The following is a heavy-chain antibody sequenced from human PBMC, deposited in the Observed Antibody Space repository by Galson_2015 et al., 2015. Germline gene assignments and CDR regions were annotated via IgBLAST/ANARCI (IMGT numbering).Heavy chain of an antibody. CDR3: ARVGGDIAARTWGYFDY. D-gene: IGHD6-6*01. Sequence: LRLSCAASGFTFSSYAMHWVRQAPGKGLEWVAVISYDGSNKFYADSVKGRFTISKDNSKNTLYLQMNSPRPEDTAVYYCARVGGDIAARTWGYFDYWGQGTLVTVSS. CDR2: ISYDGSNK. J-gene: IGHJ4*02. V-gene: IGHV3-30-3*01. CDR1: GFTFSSYA.